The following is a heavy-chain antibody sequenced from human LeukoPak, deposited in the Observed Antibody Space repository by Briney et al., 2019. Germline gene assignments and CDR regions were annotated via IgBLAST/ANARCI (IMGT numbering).Heavy chain of an antibody. CDR3: ARGSGEYYYYGMDV. CDR2: IYYSGST. J-gene: IGHJ6*04. D-gene: IGHD3-10*01. CDR1: GGSISSYY. V-gene: IGHV4-59*01. Sequence: PSETLSLTRTVSGGSISSYYWSWIRQPPGKGLEWIGYIYYSGSTNYNPPLKSRVTISVDTSKNQFSLKLSSVTAADTAVYYCARGSGEYYYYGMDVWGKGTTVTVSS.